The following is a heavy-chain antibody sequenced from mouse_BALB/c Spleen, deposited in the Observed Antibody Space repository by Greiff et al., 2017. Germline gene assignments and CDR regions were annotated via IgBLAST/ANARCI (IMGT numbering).Heavy chain of an antibody. Sequence: EVKLVESGGGLVQPGVPMKLPCVAPGSTSSNYWMNWFRQSLEKGLEWVAEFRLKSINYATHYAESVKGRFTISRDDSKISVYLQMNNLRAEDTGIYYCTPIYYDCDGAWFAYWGQGTLVTVSA. V-gene: IGHV6-6*02. CDR3: TPIYYDCDGAWFAY. J-gene: IGHJ3*01. CDR1: GSTSSNYW. D-gene: IGHD2-4*01. CDR2: FRLKSINYAT.